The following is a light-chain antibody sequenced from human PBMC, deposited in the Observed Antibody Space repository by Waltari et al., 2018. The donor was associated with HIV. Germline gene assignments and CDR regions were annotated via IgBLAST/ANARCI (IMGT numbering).Light chain of an antibody. CDR1: SSNVGADYD. J-gene: IGLJ2*01. CDR3: QSYDKVLGSVV. CDR2: GYT. Sequence: QSVLTQPPSVSGAPGQRVTISCTGNSSNVGADYDVNWFKKLPGVPPKLLIYGYTYRHSGCPERFSASRSDSSGSLTIAELQAEDEADYHCQSYDKVLGSVVFGGGTTLTVL. V-gene: IGLV1-40*01.